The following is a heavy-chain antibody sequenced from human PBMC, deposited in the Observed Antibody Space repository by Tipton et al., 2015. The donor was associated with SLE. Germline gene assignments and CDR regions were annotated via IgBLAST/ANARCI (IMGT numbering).Heavy chain of an antibody. CDR2: ISSSSSTI. Sequence: SLRLSCAASGFTFSSYSMNWVRQAPGKGLEWVSYISSSSSTIYYADSVKGRFTISRDNSKNTLYLQMNSLRAEDTAVYYCAKGRDGYRFDYWGQGTLVTVSS. D-gene: IGHD5-24*01. J-gene: IGHJ4*02. CDR3: AKGRDGYRFDY. V-gene: IGHV3-48*01. CDR1: GFTFSSYS.